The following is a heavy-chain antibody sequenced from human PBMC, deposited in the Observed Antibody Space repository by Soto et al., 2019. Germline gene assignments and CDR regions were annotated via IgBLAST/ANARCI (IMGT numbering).Heavy chain of an antibody. CDR2: IKEDGSDK. CDR1: GFTFNTYW. V-gene: IGHV3-7*01. CDR3: ARFTRGSSGDY. D-gene: IGHD6-25*01. J-gene: IGHJ4*02. Sequence: EVQLVESGGDLVQPGGSLRLSCVASGFTFNTYWMSWVHQAPGKGLEWVANIKEDGSDKYYVDSVKGRFTISRDNAKNLLYLQMNSLGAGDTAMYYCARFTRGSSGDYWGQGTLVTVSS.